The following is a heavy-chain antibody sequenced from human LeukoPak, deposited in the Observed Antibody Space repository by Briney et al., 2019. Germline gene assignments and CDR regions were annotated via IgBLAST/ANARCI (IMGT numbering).Heavy chain of an antibody. D-gene: IGHD5-18*01. V-gene: IGHV4-34*01. CDR3: ARDYVDTAMASNWFDP. Sequence: SETLSLTCAVYGGSFSGYYWSWIRQPPAKGLEWIGEINHSGSTNYNPSLKSRVTISVDTSKNQFSLKLSSVTAADTAVYYCARDYVDTAMASNWFDPWGQGTLVTVSS. CDR2: INHSGST. J-gene: IGHJ5*02. CDR1: GGSFSGYY.